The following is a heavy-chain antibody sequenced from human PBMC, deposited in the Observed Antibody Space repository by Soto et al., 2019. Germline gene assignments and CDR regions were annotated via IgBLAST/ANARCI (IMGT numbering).Heavy chain of an antibody. CDR2: ISGSGGNT. CDR1: GFTFSSYA. Sequence: EVQLLESGGDLVQPGGSLRLSCAASGFTFSSYAMNWVRQAPGKGLEWVSAISGSGGNTFYADSVKGRFTISRDNSKNTLFLQMHSLRAAYTAIYDWEMLHGGSYSYPGMDVWGQGTTVTVSS. D-gene: IGHD1-26*01. V-gene: IGHV3-23*01. J-gene: IGHJ6*02. CDR3: EMLHGGSYSYPGMDV.